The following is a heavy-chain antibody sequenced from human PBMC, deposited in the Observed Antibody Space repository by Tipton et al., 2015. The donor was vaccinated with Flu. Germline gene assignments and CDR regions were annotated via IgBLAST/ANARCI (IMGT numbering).Heavy chain of an antibody. CDR2: ISSSSSYI. CDR3: ARDPWDYILGHSYGMDV. V-gene: IGHV3-21*01. J-gene: IGHJ6*02. D-gene: IGHD1-7*01. Sequence: AVSGFTFSSYSMNWVRQAPGKGLEWVSSISSSSSYIYYADSVKGRFTISRDNAKNPLYLQMNSLRAEDTAVYYCARDPWDYILGHSYGMDVWGQGTTVTVSS. CDR1: GFTFSSYS.